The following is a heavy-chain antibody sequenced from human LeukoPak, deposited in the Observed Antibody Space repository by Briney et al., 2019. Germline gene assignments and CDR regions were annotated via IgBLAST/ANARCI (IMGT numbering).Heavy chain of an antibody. D-gene: IGHD6-6*01. CDR2: IYYTGNT. CDR1: GGSISSYY. V-gene: IGHV4-59*01. CDR3: ARWGSIAVARFDY. J-gene: IGHJ4*02. Sequence: PSETLSLTCTVSGGSISSYYWSWIRQPPGKGLEWIGYIYYTGNTNYNPSPTSRVNISVDTSKNQFSLNLSSVTAADTAVYYCARWGSIAVARFDYWGQGTLVTVSS.